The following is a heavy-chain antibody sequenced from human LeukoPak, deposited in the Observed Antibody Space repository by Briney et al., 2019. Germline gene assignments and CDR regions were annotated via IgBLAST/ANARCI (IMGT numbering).Heavy chain of an antibody. V-gene: IGHV1-2*02. CDR3: ARGGIVVVAAANPPLDY. Sequence: ASVKVSCKASGYTFTGYYMHWVRQAPGQGLEWMGWVNPNSGGTNYAQKFQGRVTMTRDTSISTAYMELSRLRSYDTAVYYCARGGIVVVAAANPPLDYWGQGTLVTVSS. CDR1: GYTFTGYY. CDR2: VNPNSGGT. D-gene: IGHD2-2*01. J-gene: IGHJ4*02.